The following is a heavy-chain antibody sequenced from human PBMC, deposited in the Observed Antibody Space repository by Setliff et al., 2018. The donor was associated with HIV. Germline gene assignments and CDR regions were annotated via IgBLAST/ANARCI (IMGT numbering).Heavy chain of an antibody. CDR3: ARDLTTIVTRKVFDI. J-gene: IGHJ3*02. CDR2: VSYDGSYK. Sequence: GGSLRLSCAASGFTFSNYAFHWVRQAPGKGLEWVAVVSYDGSYKNYADSVKGRFTISRDNSRSTIYVQMNSLRAEDTAVYYCARDLTTIVTRKVFDIWGQGTKVTVSS. D-gene: IGHD3-22*01. CDR1: GFTFSNYA. V-gene: IGHV3-30*04.